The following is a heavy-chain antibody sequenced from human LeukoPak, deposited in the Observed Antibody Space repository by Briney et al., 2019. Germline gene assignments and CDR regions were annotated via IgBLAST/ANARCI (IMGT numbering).Heavy chain of an antibody. D-gene: IGHD4-17*01. CDR3: ARADSYGALDY. CDR2: IYYSGST. J-gene: IGHJ4*02. V-gene: IGHV4-59*06. Sequence: PSETLSFTCTVSGGSISSYYWSWIRQHPGKGLEWIGYIYYSGSTYYNPSLKSRVTISVDTSKNQFSLKLSSVTAAGTAVYYCARADSYGALDYWGQGTLVTVSS. CDR1: GGSISSYY.